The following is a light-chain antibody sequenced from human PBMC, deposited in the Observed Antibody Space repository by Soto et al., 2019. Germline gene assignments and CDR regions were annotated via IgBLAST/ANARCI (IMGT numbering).Light chain of an antibody. V-gene: IGKV3-15*01. CDR2: GAS. CDR1: QSVSSN. CDR3: QQYNVWPGWT. J-gene: IGKJ1*01. Sequence: EIVMTQSPATLSVSPGERATLSCRASQSVSSNLAWYQQKPGQVPRLLIYGASTRATGIPARFSGSGSGTDFTLTISSLQSEDFAVYYCQQYNVWPGWTFGQGTKVDIK.